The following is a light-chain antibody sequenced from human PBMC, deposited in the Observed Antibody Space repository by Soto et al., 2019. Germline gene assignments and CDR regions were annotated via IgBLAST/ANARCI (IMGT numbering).Light chain of an antibody. Sequence: DIQMTQSPSTLSASVGDRVTITCRASQSITNWLAWYQQKPGKAPKPLIYMASSLESGVPSRFSGSGGGTEFTLTISSLQPDDFATYYCQPYYRPATFGQGTKVEIK. CDR2: MAS. CDR3: QPYYRPAT. V-gene: IGKV1-5*03. J-gene: IGKJ1*01. CDR1: QSITNW.